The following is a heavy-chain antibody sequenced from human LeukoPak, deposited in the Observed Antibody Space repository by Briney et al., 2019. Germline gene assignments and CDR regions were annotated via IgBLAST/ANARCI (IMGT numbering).Heavy chain of an antibody. CDR3: ARGVSGATALDF. D-gene: IGHD4/OR15-4a*01. CDR2: ISIGSTYV. CDR1: GFTFSTYS. J-gene: IGHJ4*02. Sequence: PGESPRLSCTASGFTFSTYSMNWVRQAPGKGLEWVSYISIGSTYVYYADSVKDRFTVSRDNAKNSLVLQMNSLRAEDTAVYYCARGVSGATALDFWGQGTLVTVSS. V-gene: IGHV3-21*01.